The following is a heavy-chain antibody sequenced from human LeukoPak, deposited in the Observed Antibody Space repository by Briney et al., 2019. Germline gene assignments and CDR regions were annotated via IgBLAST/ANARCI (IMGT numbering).Heavy chain of an antibody. D-gene: IGHD4/OR15-4a*01. Sequence: GAYMEVSCKASGYTLTGHYFHWLRQAPGQGLEWMGWIKPDTGATNFAQKFHGRLTMTTDTSISTGYMELRSLTSDDTAMYYCARDHDFGPDYWGQGTLVTVS. CDR2: IKPDTGAT. CDR1: GYTLTGHY. J-gene: IGHJ4*02. CDR3: ARDHDFGPDY. V-gene: IGHV1-2*02.